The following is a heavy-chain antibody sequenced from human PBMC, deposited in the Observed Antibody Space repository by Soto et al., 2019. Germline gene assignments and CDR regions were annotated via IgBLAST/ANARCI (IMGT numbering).Heavy chain of an antibody. Sequence: SETLSLTCTVSGGSISSYYWSWIRQPPGKGLEWIGYIYYSGSTNYNPSLKSRVTISVDTSKNQFSLKLSSVTAADTAVYYCARVGAQQLVQRYFDYWGQGTLVTVSS. CDR3: ARVGAQQLVQRYFDY. CDR2: IYYSGST. CDR1: GGSISSYY. J-gene: IGHJ4*02. V-gene: IGHV4-59*01. D-gene: IGHD6-13*01.